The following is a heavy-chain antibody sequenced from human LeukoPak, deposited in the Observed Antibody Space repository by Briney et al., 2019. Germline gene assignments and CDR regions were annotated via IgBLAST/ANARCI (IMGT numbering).Heavy chain of an antibody. CDR2: IHTNGNT. Sequence: PSQTLSLTCTVSGGSISSGSYYWNWIRQPAGKGLEWIGRIHTNGNTNYNASLKSRVTISVDTSKNQFSLNLSSVTAADTAVYYCARATYYYDSSGYFGAFDIWGQGTMVTVSS. CDR3: ARATYYYDSSGYFGAFDI. D-gene: IGHD3-22*01. CDR1: GGSISSGSYY. J-gene: IGHJ3*02. V-gene: IGHV4-61*02.